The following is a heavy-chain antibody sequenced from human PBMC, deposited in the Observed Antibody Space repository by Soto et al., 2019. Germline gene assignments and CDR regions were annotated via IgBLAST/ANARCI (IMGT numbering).Heavy chain of an antibody. CDR2: IIPIFGTA. Sequence: ASVKVSCKASGGTFSSYAISWVRQAPGQGLEWMGGIIPIFGTANYAQKFQGRVTITADKSTSTAYMELSSLRSEDTAVYYCARDTVSSGYKVFDIWGQGTMVTVSS. V-gene: IGHV1-69*06. J-gene: IGHJ3*02. CDR3: ARDTVSSGYKVFDI. D-gene: IGHD3-22*01. CDR1: GGTFSSYA.